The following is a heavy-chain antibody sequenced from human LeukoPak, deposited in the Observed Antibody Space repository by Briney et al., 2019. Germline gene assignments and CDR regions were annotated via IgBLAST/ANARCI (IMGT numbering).Heavy chain of an antibody. CDR2: ISSSGSTM. CDR1: GFTFSSYE. V-gene: IGHV3-48*03. J-gene: IGHJ4*02. D-gene: IGHD4/OR15-4a*01. CDR3: ARRAGAYSHPYDY. Sequence: GGSLRLSCAASGFTFSSYEMNWVRQAPGKGLEWVSYISSSGSTMYYADSVKGRFTISRDNAKNSLYLQMNSLRAEDTAVYYCARRAGAYSHPYDYWGQGTLVTVSS.